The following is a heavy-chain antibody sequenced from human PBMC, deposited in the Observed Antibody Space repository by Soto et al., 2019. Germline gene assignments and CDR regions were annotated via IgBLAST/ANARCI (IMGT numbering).Heavy chain of an antibody. Sequence: LFLTCTVSGGPVSSGDYYWSWIRQPPGKGLEWIGYIHYSGSTNYNPSLKSLVRISLDTSKNQFSLRLTSVTAADTAVYYCARLPVGTYMINWFDPWGQGTLVTVSS. V-gene: IGHV4-61*08. CDR1: GGPVSSGDYY. D-gene: IGHD3-16*01. J-gene: IGHJ5*02. CDR2: IHYSGST. CDR3: ARLPVGTYMINWFDP.